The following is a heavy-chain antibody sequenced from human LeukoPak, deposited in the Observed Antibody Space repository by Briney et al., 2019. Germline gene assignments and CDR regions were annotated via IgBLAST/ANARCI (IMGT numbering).Heavy chain of an antibody. CDR1: GFTFSSYA. D-gene: IGHD3-3*01. J-gene: IGHJ3*02. CDR2: ISGSGSST. CDR3: AKGGYDFWSGSDI. Sequence: PGGSLRLSCAASGFTFSSYAMSWVRQAPGKGLEWVSAISGSGSSTHYADYYADSVKGRFTISGDNSKNTLYLQMNSLRAEDTAVYYCAKGGYDFWSGSDIWGQGTMVTVSS. V-gene: IGHV3-23*01.